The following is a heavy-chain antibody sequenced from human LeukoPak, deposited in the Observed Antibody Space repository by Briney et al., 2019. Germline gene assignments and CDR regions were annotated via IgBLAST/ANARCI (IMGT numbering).Heavy chain of an antibody. CDR1: GGTFSSYT. CDR3: ASEALGYCSGGSCYHDAFDI. D-gene: IGHD2-15*01. Sequence: ASVKVSCKASGGTFSSYTISWVRQAPGQGLEWMGRIIPILGIANYAQKFQGRVTITADKSTSTAYMELSSLRSEDMAVYYCASEALGYCSGGSCYHDAFDIWGQGTMVTVSS. V-gene: IGHV1-69*02. CDR2: IIPILGIA. J-gene: IGHJ3*02.